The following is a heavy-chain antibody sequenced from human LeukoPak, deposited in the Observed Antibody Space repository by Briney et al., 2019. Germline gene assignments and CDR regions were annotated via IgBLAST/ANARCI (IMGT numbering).Heavy chain of an antibody. V-gene: IGHV3-23*01. Sequence: GGSLRLSCAASGFTFSSYAMSWVRQAPEKGLEWVSTISGSGGSTYYTDSVRGRFTISRDNSKNTLYLQMNSLRAEDTAVYYCASPNPRIAARPYYYYYMDVWGKGTTVTISS. CDR3: ASPNPRIAARPYYYYYMDV. CDR2: ISGSGGST. D-gene: IGHD6-6*01. J-gene: IGHJ6*03. CDR1: GFTFSSYA.